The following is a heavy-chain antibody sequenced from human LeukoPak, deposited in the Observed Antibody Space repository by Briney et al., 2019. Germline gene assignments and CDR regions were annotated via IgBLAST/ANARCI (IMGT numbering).Heavy chain of an antibody. CDR1: GGSFSGYY. CDR2: INHSGST. D-gene: IGHD1-26*01. J-gene: IGHJ4*02. V-gene: IGHV4-34*01. Sequence: SETLSLTCAVYGGSFSGYYWSWIRQPPGKGLEWIGGINHSGSTNYNPSLKSRVTISVDTSKNQFSLKLSSVTAADTAVYYCARQGDSGTYYYFDYWGQGTLVTVSS. CDR3: ARQGDSGTYYYFDY.